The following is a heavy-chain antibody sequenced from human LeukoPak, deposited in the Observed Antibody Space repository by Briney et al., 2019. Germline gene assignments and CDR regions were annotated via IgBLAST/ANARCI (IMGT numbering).Heavy chain of an antibody. CDR1: GFTFSDYY. D-gene: IGHD6-19*01. J-gene: IGHJ4*02. Sequence: GGSLRLSCAASGFTFSDYYMSWIRQAPGKGLEWVSYISSSGSTIYYADSVKGRFTISRDNSKNTLYLQMNSLRAEDTAVYYCATSPGIAVAATESPYWGQGTLVTVSS. CDR2: ISSSGSTI. CDR3: ATSPGIAVAATESPY. V-gene: IGHV3-11*04.